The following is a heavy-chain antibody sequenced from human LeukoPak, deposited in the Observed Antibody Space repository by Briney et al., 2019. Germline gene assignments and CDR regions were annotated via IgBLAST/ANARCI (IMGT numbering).Heavy chain of an antibody. V-gene: IGHV1-2*06. D-gene: IGHD1-26*01. CDR1: RYTFTGYY. CDR3: ARKPFGIVGAPIDY. CDR2: INPNSGGT. Sequence: ASVKVSCKASRYTFTGYYMHWVRQAPGQGLEWMGRINPNSGGTNYAQKFQGRVTMTRDTSISTAYMELSRLRSDDTAVYYCARKPFGIVGAPIDYWGQGTLVTVSS. J-gene: IGHJ4*02.